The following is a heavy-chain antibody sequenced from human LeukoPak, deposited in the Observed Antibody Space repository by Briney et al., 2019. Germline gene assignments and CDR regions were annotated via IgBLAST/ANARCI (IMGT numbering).Heavy chain of an antibody. CDR2: ISGSGGST. J-gene: IGHJ2*01. V-gene: IGHV3-23*01. Sequence: GGSLRLSCAASGFTFSSYGMSWVRQAPGKGLEWVSAISGSGGSTYYADSVKGRFTISRDNSKKTLYLEMNSLRADDTAVYYCAKDPSTSSGWYFDLWGRGTLVTVSS. D-gene: IGHD6-6*01. CDR3: AKDPSTSSGWYFDL. CDR1: GFTFSSYG.